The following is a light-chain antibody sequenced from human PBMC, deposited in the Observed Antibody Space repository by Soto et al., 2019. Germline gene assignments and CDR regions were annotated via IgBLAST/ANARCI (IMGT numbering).Light chain of an antibody. CDR3: QRYNSASP. Sequence: DIQMTQSPSSLSASVGDRVTITCRASQDISNSLAWYQQKPGKVPELLIYAASTLQSGVPPRFSSSGSGTDFSLTISSLQPEDVATYYCQRYNSASPFGPGTKVEIK. CDR1: QDISNS. CDR2: AAS. V-gene: IGKV1-27*01. J-gene: IGKJ1*01.